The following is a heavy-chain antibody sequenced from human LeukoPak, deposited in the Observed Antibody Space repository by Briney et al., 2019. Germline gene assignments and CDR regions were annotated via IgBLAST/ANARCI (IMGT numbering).Heavy chain of an antibody. V-gene: IGHV3-43*02. CDR3: AKDARLIHLWSIVYYYYYKDV. Sequence: GGSVRLFCAASGFTFDGHAMHWVRQASGKGLECVSDISGDGDRTHYAESARGRFTVSRDNSKNSLNMQLNSLRSEDTALYYCAKDARLIHLWSIVYYYYYKDVWGKGTAVTVSS. D-gene: IGHD5-18*01. CDR2: ISGDGDRT. CDR1: GFTFDGHA. J-gene: IGHJ6*03.